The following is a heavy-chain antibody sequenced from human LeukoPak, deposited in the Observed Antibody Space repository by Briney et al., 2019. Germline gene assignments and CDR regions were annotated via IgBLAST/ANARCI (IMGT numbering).Heavy chain of an antibody. D-gene: IGHD1-14*01. CDR1: GFTFTMYY. J-gene: IGHJ6*02. Sequence: PAASVKVSCKASGFTFTMYYIHWVRQAPGQGLEWMGWISAYNGNTNYAQKLQGRVTMTTDTSTSTAYMELRSLRSDDTAVYYCARDAPVSYSVAFTQYYYGMDVWGQGTTVTVSS. CDR3: ARDAPVSYSVAFTQYYYGMDV. CDR2: ISAYNGNT. V-gene: IGHV1-18*04.